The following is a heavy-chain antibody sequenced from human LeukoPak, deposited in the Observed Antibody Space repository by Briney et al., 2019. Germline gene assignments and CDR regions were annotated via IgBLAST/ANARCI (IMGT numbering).Heavy chain of an antibody. D-gene: IGHD3-10*01. CDR2: ISGDGGST. Sequence: GSLRLSCSASGFTFDDYSMHWVRQTPGKGLEWVSLISGDGGSTYYADSVKGRFTISRDNSKNSLYLQMNSLRTEDTALYDCAKDMWRFGELDYDYWGQGTLVTVSS. CDR1: GFTFDDYS. V-gene: IGHV3-43*02. J-gene: IGHJ4*02. CDR3: AKDMWRFGELDYDY.